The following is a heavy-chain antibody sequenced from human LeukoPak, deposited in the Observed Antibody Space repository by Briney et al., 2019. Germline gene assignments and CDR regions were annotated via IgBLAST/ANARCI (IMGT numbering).Heavy chain of an antibody. CDR2: ICSGGST. CDR1: GFTVSSNY. D-gene: IGHD6-19*01. CDR3: ARDFPGIAVAGTRPLDY. Sequence: GGSLRLSCAASGFTVSSNYMSWVRQAPGKGLEWVSVICSGGSTYYADSVKGRFTISRDNSKNTLYLQMNSLRAEDTAVYYCARDFPGIAVAGTRPLDYWGQGTLVTVSS. V-gene: IGHV3-53*01. J-gene: IGHJ4*02.